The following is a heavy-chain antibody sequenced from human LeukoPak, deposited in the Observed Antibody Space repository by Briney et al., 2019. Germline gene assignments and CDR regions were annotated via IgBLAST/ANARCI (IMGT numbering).Heavy chain of an antibody. D-gene: IGHD3-9*01. CDR3: AHTTAYFNILTGFDY. Sequence: SGPTLVKPTQTLRLTCTFSGFSLSTSGVGVGWIRQPPGKALEWLALIFWDDDKRYSPSLKSRLTITEDTSKNQVVLTMTNMDPVDTGTYYCAHTTAYFNILTGFDYWGQGTLVTVSS. V-gene: IGHV2-5*02. CDR2: IFWDDDK. J-gene: IGHJ4*02. CDR1: GFSLSTSGVG.